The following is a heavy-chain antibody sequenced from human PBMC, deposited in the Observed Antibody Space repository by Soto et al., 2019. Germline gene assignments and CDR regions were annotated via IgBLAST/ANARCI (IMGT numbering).Heavy chain of an antibody. J-gene: IGHJ6*03. V-gene: IGHV1-2*02. Sequence: QVQLVQSGAEVKKPGASVTVSCKASRYTFSDYYLHWVRQAPGQGPEWMGWINPNSGDTKYAQKFRGRVTMTRDTSVRTAFMELNRLKSDDTAVYYCARESGGATATLDYYYFYMDVWGKGTTVTVSS. CDR2: INPNSGDT. D-gene: IGHD5-12*01. CDR3: ARESGGATATLDYYYFYMDV. CDR1: RYTFSDYY.